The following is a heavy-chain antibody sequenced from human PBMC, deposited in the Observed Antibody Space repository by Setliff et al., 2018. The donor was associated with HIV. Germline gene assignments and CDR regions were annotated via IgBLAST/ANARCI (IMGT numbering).Heavy chain of an antibody. CDR2: VNHSGDT. V-gene: IGHV4-34*01. D-gene: IGHD6-13*01. CDR3: VRGRVYGSSWSRPFYFDL. CDR1: GGSFSGYY. J-gene: IGHJ4*01. Sequence: SETLSLTCAVYGGSFSGYYWRWIRQSPGKDLEWIGEVNHSGDTTYDPSLKSRVTMSVDTSKNQFSLELSSLTSADTAIYYCVRGRVYGSSWSRPFYFDLWGHGNVLTVAS.